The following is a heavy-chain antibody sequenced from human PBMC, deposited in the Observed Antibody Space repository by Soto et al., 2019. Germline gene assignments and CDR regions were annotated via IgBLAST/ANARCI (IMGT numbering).Heavy chain of an antibody. D-gene: IGHD3-22*01. CDR3: ARDHSYYDSSGYLDY. V-gene: IGHV4-30-4*01. Sequence: SETLSLTCTVSGGSISSGDYYWSWIRQPPGKGLEWIGYIYYSGSTYYNPSLKSRVTISVDTSKNQFSLKLSSVTAADTAVYYCARDHSYYDSSGYLDYWGQGTLVTVSS. CDR2: IYYSGST. CDR1: GGSISSGDYY. J-gene: IGHJ4*02.